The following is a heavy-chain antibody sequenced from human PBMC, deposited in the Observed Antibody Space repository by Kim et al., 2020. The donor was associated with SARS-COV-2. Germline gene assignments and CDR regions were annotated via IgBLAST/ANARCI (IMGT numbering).Heavy chain of an antibody. D-gene: IGHD6-19*01. CDR2: IYYSGST. CDR1: GGSISSYY. J-gene: IGHJ6*02. CDR3: ARGPSDFSSGWYWGDYYYYGMDV. Sequence: SETLSLTCTVSGGSISSYYWSWIRQPPGKGLEWIGYIYYSGSTNYNPSLKSRVTISVDTSKNQFSLKLSSVTAADTAVYYCARGPSDFSSGWYWGDYYYYGMDVWGQGTTVTVSS. V-gene: IGHV4-59*13.